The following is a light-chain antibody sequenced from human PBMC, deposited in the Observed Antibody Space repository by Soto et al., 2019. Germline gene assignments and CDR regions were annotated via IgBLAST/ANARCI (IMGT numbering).Light chain of an antibody. CDR2: GAS. J-gene: IGKJ2*01. CDR3: QQYINWPPYT. CDR1: QSVNSN. V-gene: IGKV3-15*01. Sequence: EIVMTQSPATLSVSPGERATLSCRASQSVNSNVAWYQQKPRQAPSLLIYGASTRAAGVPARFSGSGSGTEFTLTISSLQSEEFAVYYCQQYINWPPYTFGHGTKLEIK.